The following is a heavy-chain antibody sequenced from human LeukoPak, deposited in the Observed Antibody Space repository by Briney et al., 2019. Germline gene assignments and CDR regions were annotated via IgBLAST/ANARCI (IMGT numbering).Heavy chain of an antibody. CDR2: IYSGGST. Sequence: GGSLRLSCAASGFTVGTNSMSWVRQSPGKGLEWVSVIYSGGSTYYADSVNGRFTISRDNAKNSLYLQMNSLRAEDTAVYYCARSWGYWGQGTLVTVSS. D-gene: IGHD6-13*01. CDR3: ARSWGY. V-gene: IGHV3-66*01. CDR1: GFTVGTNS. J-gene: IGHJ4*02.